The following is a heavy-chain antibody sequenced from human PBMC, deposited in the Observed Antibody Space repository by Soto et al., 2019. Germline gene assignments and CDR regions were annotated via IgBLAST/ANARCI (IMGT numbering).Heavy chain of an antibody. CDR2: IYYSGST. J-gene: IGHJ5*02. CDR1: GGSISSGDYY. Sequence: QVQLQESGPGLVKPSQTLSLTCTVSGGSISSGDYYWSWIRQPPGKGLEWIGYIYYSGSTYYNPSLKSRVTISVDTSKNQFSLKLSSVTAADTAVYYCARDYTIFGVVNGWFDPWGQGTLVTVSS. CDR3: ARDYTIFGVVNGWFDP. D-gene: IGHD3-3*01. V-gene: IGHV4-30-4*01.